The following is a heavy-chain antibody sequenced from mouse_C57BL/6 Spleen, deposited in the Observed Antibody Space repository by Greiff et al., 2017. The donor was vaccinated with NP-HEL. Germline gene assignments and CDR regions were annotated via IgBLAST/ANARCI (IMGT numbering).Heavy chain of an antibody. J-gene: IGHJ1*03. CDR2: IDPSDSYT. V-gene: IGHV1-69*01. CDR3: ARGALQLRLRGWYFDV. Sequence: VQLQQPGAELVMPGASVKLSCKASGYTFTSYWMHWVKQRPGQGLEWIGEIDPSDSYTNYNQKFKGKSTLTVDKSSSTAYMQLSSLTSEDSAVYYCARGALQLRLRGWYFDVWGTGTTVTVSS. D-gene: IGHD3-2*02. CDR1: GYTFTSYW.